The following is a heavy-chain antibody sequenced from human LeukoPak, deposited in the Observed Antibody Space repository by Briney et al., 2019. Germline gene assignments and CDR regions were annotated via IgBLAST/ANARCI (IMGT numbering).Heavy chain of an antibody. CDR2: ISYDGSNK. CDR1: GFTFSSYA. CDR3: ARTYDSSGPFAY. J-gene: IGHJ4*02. Sequence: GRSLRLSCAASGFTFSSYAMHWVRQAPGKGLEWVAVISYDGSNKYYADSVKGRFTISRDNSKNTLYLQMNSLRAEDTAVYYCARTYDSSGPFAYWGQGTLVTVSS. D-gene: IGHD3-22*01. V-gene: IGHV3-30-3*01.